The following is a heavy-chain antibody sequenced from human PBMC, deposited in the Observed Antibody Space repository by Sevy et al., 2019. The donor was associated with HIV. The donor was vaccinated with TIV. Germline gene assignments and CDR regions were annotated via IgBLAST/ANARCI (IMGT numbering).Heavy chain of an antibody. CDR1: GFTFSSYE. J-gene: IGHJ4*02. V-gene: IGHV3-48*03. CDR2: ISSDGTTI. CDR3: ARDLDDNSGYYYGAIDY. Sequence: GGSLRLSCAASGFTFSSYEMNWVRQAPGKGLEWVSYISSDGTTIYYADAVKGRFTISRDNAQNSVSLQMNSLRADDTAVYYWARDLDDNSGYYYGAIDYWGQGTLVTFSS. D-gene: IGHD3-22*01.